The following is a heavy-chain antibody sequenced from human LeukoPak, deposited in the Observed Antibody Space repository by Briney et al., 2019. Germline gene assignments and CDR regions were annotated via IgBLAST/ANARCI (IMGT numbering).Heavy chain of an antibody. Sequence: SETLSLTCTVSGGSISSYYWSWLRQPRGKGLEWIGYIYYSGSTNYNPSLKSRVTISVDTSKNQFSLKLTSVTAADTAVYYCARTTEGGYTYGYFYYYYMDVWGKGTTVTISS. J-gene: IGHJ6*03. V-gene: IGHV4-59*01. D-gene: IGHD5-18*01. CDR3: ARTTEGGYTYGYFYYYYMDV. CDR1: GGSISSYY. CDR2: IYYSGST.